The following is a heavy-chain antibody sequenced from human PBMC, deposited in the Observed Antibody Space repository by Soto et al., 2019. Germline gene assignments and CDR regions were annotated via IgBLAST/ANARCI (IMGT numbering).Heavy chain of an antibody. Sequence: GGSLRLSCAASGSTFSSYAMSWVRQAPGKGLGWVSTTSGSGGSTNYADSVKGRFTISRDNAKNTLFLQMNSLRAEDTAVYYCAKDRYCSSTSRYAGFEYRGQGTLVTVSS. D-gene: IGHD2-2*01. CDR3: AKDRYCSSTSRYAGFEY. J-gene: IGHJ4*02. CDR1: GSTFSSYA. V-gene: IGHV3-23*01. CDR2: TSGSGGST.